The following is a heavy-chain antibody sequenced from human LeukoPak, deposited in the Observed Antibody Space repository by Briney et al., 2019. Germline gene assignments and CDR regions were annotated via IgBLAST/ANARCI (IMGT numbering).Heavy chain of an antibody. V-gene: IGHV4-30-4*01. J-gene: IGHJ5*02. Sequence: SETLSLTCNVSGGSISSGDYYWSWIRQPPGKGLEWIGYIYYSGSTYYNPSLKSRVTISVDTSKNQFSLKLSSVTAADTAVYYCAREILGYCSSTSCYTESNWFDPWGQGTLVTVSS. CDR3: AREILGYCSSTSCYTESNWFDP. D-gene: IGHD2-2*02. CDR2: IYYSGST. CDR1: GGSISSGDYY.